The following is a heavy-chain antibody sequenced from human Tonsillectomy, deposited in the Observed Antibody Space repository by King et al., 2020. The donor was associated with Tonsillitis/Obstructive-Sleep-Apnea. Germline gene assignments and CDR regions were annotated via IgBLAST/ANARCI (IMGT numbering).Heavy chain of an antibody. V-gene: IGHV1-69*01. CDR1: GGTFSSYA. CDR2: IIPIFGTA. D-gene: IGHD6-13*01. CDR3: ARGGGAAGTEYYYYYYMDV. Sequence: VQLVQSGAEVKKPGSSVKVSCKASGGTFSSYAISWVRQAPGQGLEWMGGIIPIFGTANYAQKFQGRVTITADESTSTAYMELSSLRSEDTAVYYCARGGGAAGTEYYYYYYMDVWGKGTTVTVSS. J-gene: IGHJ6*03.